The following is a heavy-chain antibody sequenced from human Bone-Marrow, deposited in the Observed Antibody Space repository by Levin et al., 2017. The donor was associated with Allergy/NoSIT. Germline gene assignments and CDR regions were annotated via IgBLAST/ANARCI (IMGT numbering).Heavy chain of an antibody. V-gene: IGHV4-39*06. D-gene: IGHD6-19*01. Sequence: SETLSLTCTVSGGSISNNNYYWGWVRQPPGKGLEWIGSFYYGGRTYYNSSLNSRVTLPEDTSNNQFPLKLSLVTAADTAVYYCAGDSIAVAGLAFWGQGTLVTVSS. CDR3: AGDSIAVAGLAF. CDR2: FYYGGRT. J-gene: IGHJ4*02. CDR1: GGSISNNNYY.